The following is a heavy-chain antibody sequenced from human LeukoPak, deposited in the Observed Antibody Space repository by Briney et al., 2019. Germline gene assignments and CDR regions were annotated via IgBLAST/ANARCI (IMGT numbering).Heavy chain of an antibody. Sequence: SETLSLTCAVSGASISSDTYSWTWIRQPPGKGLEWIGYTYHSGSTYYNPSLKSRVTISVDRSKNQLSLKVTSVTDADTAVYYCARGHCSGSTCYHYGMDVWGQGTTVTVSS. CDR2: TYHSGST. D-gene: IGHD2-15*01. CDR3: ARGHCSGSTCYHYGMDV. V-gene: IGHV4-30-2*01. J-gene: IGHJ6*02. CDR1: GASISSDTYS.